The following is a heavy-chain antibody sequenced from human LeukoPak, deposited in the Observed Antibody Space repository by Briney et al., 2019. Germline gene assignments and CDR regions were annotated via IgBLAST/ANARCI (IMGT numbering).Heavy chain of an antibody. J-gene: IGHJ6*02. CDR3: ARDGTMVRGVIRPYYYGMDV. CDR1: GYTFTSYD. V-gene: IGHV1-69*04. CDR2: IIPILGIA. D-gene: IGHD3-10*01. Sequence: GASVKVSCKASGYTFTSYDINWVRQATGQGLEWMGRIIPILGIANYAQKFQGRVTITADKSTSTAYMELSSLRSEDTAVYYCARDGTMVRGVIRPYYYGMDVWGQGTTVTVSS.